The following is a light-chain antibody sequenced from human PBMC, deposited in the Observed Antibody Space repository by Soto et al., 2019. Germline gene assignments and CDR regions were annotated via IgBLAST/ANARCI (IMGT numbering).Light chain of an antibody. J-gene: IGKJ3*01. V-gene: IGKV3-20*01. CDR3: QQYGSSPIFT. Sequence: EIVLTQSPGTLSLSPGERATLSCRASQSVSSSYLAWYQQKPGQAPRLLIYGASTRATGIPDRFSGSGSGTDFTLTVSRLEPEESAVYYCQQYGSSPIFTFGPGTKVDIK. CDR2: GAS. CDR1: QSVSSSY.